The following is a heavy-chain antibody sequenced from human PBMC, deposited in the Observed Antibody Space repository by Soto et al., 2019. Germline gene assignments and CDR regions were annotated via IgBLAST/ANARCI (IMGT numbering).Heavy chain of an antibody. CDR2: INPASGST. Sequence: QVQLVQSGAEVKKPGASVKLSCRTSGYTFTHYYIHWVRQAPGQGLEWLAIINPASGSTNYAQDFLGRVTLTMDTSTTTVYMALSGLRAEDTAIFYCARDLAAGEHWGQGTLVTVSS. J-gene: IGHJ4*02. CDR1: GYTFTHYY. CDR3: ARDLAAGEH. D-gene: IGHD6-25*01. V-gene: IGHV1-46*01.